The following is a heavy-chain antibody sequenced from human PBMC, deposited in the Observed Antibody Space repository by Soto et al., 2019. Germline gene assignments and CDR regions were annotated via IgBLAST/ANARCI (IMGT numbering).Heavy chain of an antibody. Sequence: PGGSLRLSCAASGFTFSSYGMHWVRQAPGKGLEWVAVIWYDGSNKYYADSVKGRFTISRDNSKNTLYLQMNSLRAEDTAVYYCARDGRGVIGLDYWGQGTLVTVSS. J-gene: IGHJ4*02. V-gene: IGHV3-33*01. D-gene: IGHD3-10*01. CDR1: GFTFSSYG. CDR3: ARDGRGVIGLDY. CDR2: IWYDGSNK.